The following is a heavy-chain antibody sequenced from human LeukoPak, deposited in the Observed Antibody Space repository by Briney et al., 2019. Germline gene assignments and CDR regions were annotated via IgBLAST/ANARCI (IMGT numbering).Heavy chain of an antibody. CDR3: ASPSAPYYYDSSGYLGMDV. CDR1: GGSISSSSYY. V-gene: IGHV4-39*01. CDR2: IYYSGGT. D-gene: IGHD3-22*01. Sequence: SETLSLTCTVSGGSISSSSYYWGWIRQPPGKGLEWIGSIYYSGGTYYNPSLKSRVAISVDTSKNQFSLKLSSVTAADTAVYYCASPSAPYYYDSSGYLGMDVWGQGTTVTVSS. J-gene: IGHJ6*02.